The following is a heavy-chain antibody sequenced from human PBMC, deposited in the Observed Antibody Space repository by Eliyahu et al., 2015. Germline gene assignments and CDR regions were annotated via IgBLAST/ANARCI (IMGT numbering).Heavy chain of an antibody. CDR1: GYTFTGYY. CDR2: INPNSGGT. J-gene: IGHJ6*02. V-gene: IGHV1-2*04. D-gene: IGHD6-13*01. Sequence: QVQLVQSGAEVKKPGASVKVSCKASGYTFTGYYMHWVRQAPGQGLEWMGWINPNSGGTNYAQKFQGWVTMTRDTSISTAYMELSRLRSDDTAVYYCARAGIAAAGSIFNGMDVWGQGTTVTVSS. CDR3: ARAGIAAAGSIFNGMDV.